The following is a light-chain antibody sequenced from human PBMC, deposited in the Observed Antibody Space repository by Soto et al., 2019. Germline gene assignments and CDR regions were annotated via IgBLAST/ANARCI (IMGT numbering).Light chain of an antibody. CDR1: QSVSDNH. CDR3: QQYGSSPRFT. J-gene: IGKJ3*01. V-gene: IGKV3-20*01. Sequence: DIVLTQSPGTLSLSPGERATLSCRASQSVSDNHLAWYQQKPGQAPRLLIYRASRRATDIPDRFSGSGSGTEVSLTISRLEPEDVAVYYCQQYGSSPRFTFGPGTKVDI. CDR2: RAS.